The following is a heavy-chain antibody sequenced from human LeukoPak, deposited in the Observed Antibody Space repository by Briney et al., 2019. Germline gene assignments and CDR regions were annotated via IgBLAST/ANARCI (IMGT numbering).Heavy chain of an antibody. CDR1: GFTFSSYG. CDR3: AKAPDYSKEVDY. V-gene: IGHV3-30*02. Sequence: GGSLRLSCAASGFTFSSYGMHWVRQAPGKGLEWVAFIRYDGSNKYYADSVKGRFTISRDNSKNTLYLQMNSLRAEDTAVYYCAKAPDYSKEVDYWGQGTLVTVSS. J-gene: IGHJ4*02. D-gene: IGHD4-11*01. CDR2: IRYDGSNK.